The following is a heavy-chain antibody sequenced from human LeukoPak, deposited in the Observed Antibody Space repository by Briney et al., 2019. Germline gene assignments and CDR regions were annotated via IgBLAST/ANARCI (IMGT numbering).Heavy chain of an antibody. D-gene: IGHD3-22*01. CDR3: ATDRERDPSVYYLV. Sequence: GGSLRLSCAASGFTFSDYAMSWVRQAPGQGLEWVSTISDDGSGTYYADSVKGRFTISRDNSKNTLFLQINSLRAEDSAVYHCATDRERDPSVYYLVGGQGTLITVSS. CDR2: ISDDGSGT. V-gene: IGHV3-23*01. J-gene: IGHJ4*02. CDR1: GFTFSDYA.